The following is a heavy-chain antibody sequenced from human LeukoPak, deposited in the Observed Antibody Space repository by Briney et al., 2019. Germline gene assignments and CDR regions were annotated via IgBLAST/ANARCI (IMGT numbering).Heavy chain of an antibody. V-gene: IGHV3-9*01. J-gene: IGHJ4*02. D-gene: IGHD1-14*01. Sequence: GGSLRLSCAASGFSFSTYSINWVRQAPGKGLEWVSGISWNSGSTGYADSVKGRFTISRDNAKNSLYLQMNSLRAEDTALYYCAKDISERSNYFDYWGQGTLVTVSS. CDR1: GFSFSTYS. CDR2: ISWNSGST. CDR3: AKDISERSNYFDY.